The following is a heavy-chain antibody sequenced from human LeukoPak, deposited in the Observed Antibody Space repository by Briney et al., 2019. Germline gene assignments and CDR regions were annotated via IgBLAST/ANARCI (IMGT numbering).Heavy chain of an antibody. CDR3: ARKGSSSCFDY. Sequence: ASVKVSCKASGYTFTGHYMHWVRQAPGQGLEWMGIINPTGGSTSHAQKFQGRVTMTRDTSTSTVYMELSSLRSEDTAVYYCARKGSSSCFDYWGQGTLVTVSS. CDR2: INPTGGST. CDR1: GYTFTGHY. V-gene: IGHV1-46*01. J-gene: IGHJ4*02. D-gene: IGHD6-6*01.